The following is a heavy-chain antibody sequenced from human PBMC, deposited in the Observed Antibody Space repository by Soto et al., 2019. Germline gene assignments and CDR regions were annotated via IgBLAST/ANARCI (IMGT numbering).Heavy chain of an antibody. CDR3: ARVGYFWSGYSFLGLFDY. CDR1: GGSISSSNW. Sequence: QVQLQESGPGLVKPSGTLSLTCAVSGGSISSSNWWSWVRQPPGKGLEWIGEIDHSGSTNYNPSLKSRVTISVDKFKNQSSLKRRSVTAADTAVYYCARVGYFWSGYSFLGLFDYWGQGTLVTVSS. J-gene: IGHJ4*02. D-gene: IGHD3-3*01. CDR2: IDHSGST. V-gene: IGHV4-4*02.